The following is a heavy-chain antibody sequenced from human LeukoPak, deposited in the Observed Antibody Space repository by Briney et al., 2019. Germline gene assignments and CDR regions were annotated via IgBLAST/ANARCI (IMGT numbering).Heavy chain of an antibody. CDR1: GGSFSGYY. V-gene: IGHV4-34*01. J-gene: IGHJ4*02. CDR3: ASSIAVAGPHYFDY. D-gene: IGHD6-19*01. Sequence: SETLSPTCAVYGGSFSGYYWSWIRQPPGKGLEWIGEINHSGSTNYNPSLKSRVTISVDTSKNQFSLKLSSVTAADTAVYYCASSIAVAGPHYFDYWGQGTLVTVSS. CDR2: INHSGST.